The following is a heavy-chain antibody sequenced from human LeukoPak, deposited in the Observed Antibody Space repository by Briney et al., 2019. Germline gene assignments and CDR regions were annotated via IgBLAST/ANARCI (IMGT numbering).Heavy chain of an antibody. V-gene: IGHV3-30*02. D-gene: IGHD5-18*01. Sequence: QPGGSLRLSCATAGFTFSTFVIQWVCQTPGKGLEWAAAIQSDGSKQHYGDSVKGRFTIYRDSSKNTVYLQMNSLREEDTAVYYCARDVDTSSHSSQLDPWGQGTLVTVSA. CDR1: GFTFSTFV. CDR2: IQSDGSKQ. CDR3: ARDVDTSSHSSQLDP. J-gene: IGHJ5*02.